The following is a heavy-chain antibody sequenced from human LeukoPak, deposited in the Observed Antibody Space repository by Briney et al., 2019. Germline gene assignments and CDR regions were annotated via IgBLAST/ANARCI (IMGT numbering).Heavy chain of an antibody. J-gene: IGHJ3*02. CDR2: INPNSGGT. V-gene: IGHV1-2*02. Sequence: ASVTVSCKASGYTFTGYYMHWVRQAPGQGLEWMGWINPNSGGTNYAQKFQGRVTMTRDTSISTAYMELSRLRSDDTAVYYCARAKDARTRRSGSGAFDIWGQGTMVTVSS. CDR1: GYTFTGYY. D-gene: IGHD3-10*01. CDR3: ARAKDARTRRSGSGAFDI.